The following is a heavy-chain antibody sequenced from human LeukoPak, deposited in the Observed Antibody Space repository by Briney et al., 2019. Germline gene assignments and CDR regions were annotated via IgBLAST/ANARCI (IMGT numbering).Heavy chain of an antibody. D-gene: IGHD5-24*01. V-gene: IGHV1-46*01. CDR1: GYTFTDYH. CDR2: TYPVGDFT. Sequence: ASVKVSCKSSGYTFTDYHIHWVRQAPGQGLEWMGITYPVGDFTNSAQKFQGRVTMTSDSPTNTFYMELSGLRFDDTAVYYCARDQWGPDGLWGQGTMVTVSS. CDR3: ARDQWGPDGL. J-gene: IGHJ3*01.